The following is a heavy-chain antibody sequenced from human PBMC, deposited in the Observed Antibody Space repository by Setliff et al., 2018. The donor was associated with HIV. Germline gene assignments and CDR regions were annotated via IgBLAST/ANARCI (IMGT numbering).Heavy chain of an antibody. CDR2: IYYSGST. V-gene: IGHV4-34*01. Sequence: PSETLSLTCVVSGGSFSGYSWNWIRQPPGKGLEWIGSIYYSGSTYYNPSLRSRVTISVDTSKNQFSLKLSSVTAADTAVYYCARGVAAAGLWGQGTLVTVSS. J-gene: IGHJ4*02. CDR1: GGSFSGYS. CDR3: ARGVAAAGL. D-gene: IGHD6-13*01.